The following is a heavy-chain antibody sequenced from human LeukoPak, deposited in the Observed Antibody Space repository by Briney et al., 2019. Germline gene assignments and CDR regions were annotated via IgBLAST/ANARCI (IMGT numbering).Heavy chain of an antibody. Sequence: GGSLRLSCVVSEFPFSKFCMSWFRQAPGKGLEWISYICSDSQIIHYADSVKGRFTISRDNGKNSLYLQMNSLRAEDTAVYYCARDFRNTGFDYWGQGTLVTVSS. J-gene: IGHJ4*02. CDR1: EFPFSKFC. D-gene: IGHD4-17*01. CDR2: ICSDSQII. V-gene: IGHV3-11*01. CDR3: ARDFRNTGFDY.